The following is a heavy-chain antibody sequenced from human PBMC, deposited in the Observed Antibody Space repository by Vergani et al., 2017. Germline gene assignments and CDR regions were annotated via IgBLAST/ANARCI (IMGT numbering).Heavy chain of an antibody. CDR3: AELYGDDGYSPF. CDR1: HFSFSDYG. V-gene: IGHV3-33*06. J-gene: IGHJ4*02. D-gene: IGHD5-18*01. Sequence: QVELVESGGGVVQPGRSLRLSCEAPHFSFSDYGMHWVRQAPGKGLEWVAIIWFDGSQKYYADSVKGRFIISRDDSKNTLYLQMSSLRVEDTAIYYCAELYGDDGYSPFWGQGTLVTVSS. CDR2: IWFDGSQK.